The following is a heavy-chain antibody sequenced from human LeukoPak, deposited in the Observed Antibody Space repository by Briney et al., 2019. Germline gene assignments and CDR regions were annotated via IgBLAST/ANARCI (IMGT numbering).Heavy chain of an antibody. V-gene: IGHV3-30*02. CDR3: TKPFNTDYSNFYYMDV. D-gene: IGHD4-11*01. J-gene: IGHJ6*03. CDR1: GFTFNNYG. CDR2: IRFDGANK. Sequence: GGSLRLSCAASGFTFNNYGMHWVRQAPGKGLEWVTFIRFDGANKYYADSVKGRFTISRDNSKNTLYLQMNSLRAEDTAVYYCTKPFNTDYSNFYYMDVWGIGTTVTVSS.